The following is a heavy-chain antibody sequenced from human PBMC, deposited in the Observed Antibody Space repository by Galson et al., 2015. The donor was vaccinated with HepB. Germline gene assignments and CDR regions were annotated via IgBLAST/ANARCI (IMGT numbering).Heavy chain of an antibody. J-gene: IGHJ6*02. D-gene: IGHD3-9*01. V-gene: IGHV3-30*18. CDR2: ISYDGSNK. CDR1: GFTFSSYG. Sequence: SLRLSCAASGFTFSSYGMHWVRQAPGKGLEWVAVISYDGSNKYYADSVKGRFTISRDNSKNTLYLQMNSLRAEDTAVYYCAKEEAGYDILTDYYYGMDVWGQGTTVT. CDR3: AKEEAGYDILTDYYYGMDV.